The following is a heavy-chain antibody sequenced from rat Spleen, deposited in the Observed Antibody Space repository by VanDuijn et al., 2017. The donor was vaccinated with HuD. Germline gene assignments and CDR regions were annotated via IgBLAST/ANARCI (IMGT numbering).Heavy chain of an antibody. CDR3: TIHPRY. CDR2: ILYDGNTA. D-gene: IGHD3-1*01. V-gene: IGHV5-17*01. J-gene: IGHJ2*01. Sequence: EVHLVESGGGLVQPGGSLKFSCAASGFTFSDYAMAWVRQAPKKGLEWVATILYDGNTAYYRDSVKGRFTISRDNTKSTLYLQMDSLQTDDTGTYYCTIHPRYWGQGVMVTVSS. CDR1: GFTFSDYA.